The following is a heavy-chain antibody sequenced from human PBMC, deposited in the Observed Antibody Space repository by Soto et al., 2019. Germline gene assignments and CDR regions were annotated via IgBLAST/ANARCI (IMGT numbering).Heavy chain of an antibody. Sequence: QVQLVQSGAEVKKPGSSVKVSCKASGGTFSSYAISWVRQAPGQGLEWMGGILPIFGTANYAQKFQGRVTITADESTGTAYMELSSLRSEDTAVYYCSSDVTIFGAGDYWGQGTLVTVSS. D-gene: IGHD3-3*01. V-gene: IGHV1-69*01. CDR3: SSDVTIFGAGDY. CDR1: GGTFSSYA. J-gene: IGHJ4*02. CDR2: ILPIFGTA.